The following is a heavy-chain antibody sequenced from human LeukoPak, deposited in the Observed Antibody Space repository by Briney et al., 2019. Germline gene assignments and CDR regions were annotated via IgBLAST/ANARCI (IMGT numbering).Heavy chain of an antibody. CDR1: GGSISSSSYY. J-gene: IGHJ4*02. Sequence: PSETLSLTCTVSGGSISSSSYYWGWIRQPPGKGLEWIGSIYYSGSTYYNPSLKSRVTISVDTSKNQFSLKLSSVAAADTAVYYCARLYSVYYDSSGYWDYWGQGTLVTVSS. V-gene: IGHV4-39*01. D-gene: IGHD3-22*01. CDR2: IYYSGST. CDR3: ARLYSVYYDSSGYWDY.